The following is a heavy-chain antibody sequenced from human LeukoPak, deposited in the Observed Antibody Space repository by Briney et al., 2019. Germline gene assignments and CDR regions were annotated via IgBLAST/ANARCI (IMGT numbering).Heavy chain of an antibody. Sequence: GGSLRLSCAASGFTFSSYEMNWVRQAPGKGLEWVSYISRSGSTIYYADSVKGRFTISRDNARNSLYLQMNSLRAEDTAVYYCAKLELRDAFDIWGQGTMVTVYS. CDR3: AKLELRDAFDI. J-gene: IGHJ3*02. D-gene: IGHD3-10*01. CDR1: GFTFSSYE. V-gene: IGHV3-48*03. CDR2: ISRSGSTI.